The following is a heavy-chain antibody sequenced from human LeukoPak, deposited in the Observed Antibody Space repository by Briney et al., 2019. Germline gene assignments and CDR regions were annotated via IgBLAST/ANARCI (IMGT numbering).Heavy chain of an antibody. CDR3: ARQTAMGRSGDY. V-gene: IGHV5-51*01. CDR1: GYSFTNFW. CDR2: IDPGDSDT. Sequence: GGSLKISCKASGYSFTNFWIGWMRQTPEKGLEWMGIIDPGDSDTRYTPSFQGQVSISADRSPSTAYLQWSSLRASDTAIYYCARQTAMGRSGDYWGQGTLVTVSS. D-gene: IGHD7-27*01. J-gene: IGHJ4*02.